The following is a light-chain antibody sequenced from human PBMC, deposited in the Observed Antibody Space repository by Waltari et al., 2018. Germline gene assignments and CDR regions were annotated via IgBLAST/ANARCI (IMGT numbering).Light chain of an antibody. Sequence: EIVMTQSPATLSVSPGEEATLSCRASQSVDSNLAWYQQKPGQAPTLIIFGASGRATGVPARFSRSGSGTEYTLTIGSLQSEDSAVYYCQQYSSWPLWTFGQGTKVEIK. V-gene: IGKV3-15*01. J-gene: IGKJ1*01. CDR2: GAS. CDR1: QSVDSN. CDR3: QQYSSWPLWT.